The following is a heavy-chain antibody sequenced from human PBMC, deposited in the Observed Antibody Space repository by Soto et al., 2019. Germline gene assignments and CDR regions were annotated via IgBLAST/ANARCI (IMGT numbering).Heavy chain of an antibody. V-gene: IGHV3-74*01. CDR2: INSDGSST. CDR1: GFTFSSYW. D-gene: IGHD3-3*01. Sequence: GGSLRLSCAASGFTFSSYWMHWVRQAPGKGLVWVSRINSDGSSTSYADSVKGRFTISRDNAKNTLYLQMSSLRAEDTAVYYCARRQDFWSGYYRSYGMDVWRQGTTVTVSS. CDR3: ARRQDFWSGYYRSYGMDV. J-gene: IGHJ6*02.